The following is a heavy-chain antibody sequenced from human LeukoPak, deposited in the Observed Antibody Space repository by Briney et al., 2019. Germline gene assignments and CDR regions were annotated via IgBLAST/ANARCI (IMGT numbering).Heavy chain of an antibody. CDR2: ISSNGGST. CDR1: GFTFSSYA. J-gene: IGHJ4*02. Sequence: PGGSLRLSCAASGFTFSSYAMHWVRQAPGKGLEYVSAISSNGGSTYYANSVKGRFTISRDNSKNTLYLQMNSLRAEDTAVYYCAKEKIYDYVWGSYRYTLDYWGQGTLVTVSS. CDR3: AKEKIYDYVWGSYRYTLDY. V-gene: IGHV3-64*01. D-gene: IGHD3-16*02.